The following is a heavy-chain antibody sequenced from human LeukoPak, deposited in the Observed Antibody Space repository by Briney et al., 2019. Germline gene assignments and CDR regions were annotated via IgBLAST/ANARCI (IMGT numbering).Heavy chain of an antibody. V-gene: IGHV3-21*01. CDR2: ISSSSSYI. CDR3: ARDAQDYYDSSGYYPDAFDI. Sequence: GGSLRFSCAASGFTFISYSMNWVRQALGKGLEWVSSISSSSSYIYYADSVKGRFTISRDNAKNSLYLQMNSLRAEDTAVYYCARDAQDYYDSSGYYPDAFDIWGQGTMVTVSS. CDR1: GFTFISYS. D-gene: IGHD3-22*01. J-gene: IGHJ3*02.